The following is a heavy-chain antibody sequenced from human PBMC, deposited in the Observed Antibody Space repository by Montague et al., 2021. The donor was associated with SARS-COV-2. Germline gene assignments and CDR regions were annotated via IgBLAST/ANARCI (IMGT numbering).Heavy chain of an antibody. CDR1: GGSITSYY. J-gene: IGHJ3*02. CDR3: VRDHPYGGPRGAYDI. V-gene: IGHV4-59*01. D-gene: IGHD4-23*01. Sequence: SETLSLTCTVSGGSITSYYWSWLRRSPGKGLAWIAYIYDGGAVNYNPSLGSRVTISTDTSKNQLSLKVNSVTAADTAVYYCVRDHPYGGPRGAYDIWGQGTVVTVS. CDR2: IYDGGAV.